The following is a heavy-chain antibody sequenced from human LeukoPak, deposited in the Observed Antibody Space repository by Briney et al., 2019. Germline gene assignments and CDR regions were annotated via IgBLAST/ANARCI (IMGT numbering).Heavy chain of an antibody. V-gene: IGHV3-30*18. Sequence: GRSLRLSCAASGFTFSSYGMHWVRQAPGKGLEWVAVISYDGSNKYYADSVKGRFTISRDNSKNTLYLQMNSLRAEDTAVYYCAKDSKIVGATFRSYHYMDVWGKGTTATVSS. D-gene: IGHD1-26*01. CDR3: AKDSKIVGATFRSYHYMDV. CDR1: GFTFSSYG. J-gene: IGHJ6*03. CDR2: ISYDGSNK.